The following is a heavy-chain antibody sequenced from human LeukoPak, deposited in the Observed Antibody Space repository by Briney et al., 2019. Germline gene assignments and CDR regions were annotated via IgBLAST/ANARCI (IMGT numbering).Heavy chain of an antibody. D-gene: IGHD3-10*01. CDR2: VYPGDYDT. J-gene: IGHJ5*02. CDR3: ARNYGSGNYYTPSDL. Sequence: GESLKISCKGSGYTFTTYWIAWVRQMPGKGLEWMGIVYPGDYDTRYSPSFRGQVTISADKSINTAYLQWSNLKASDTAMYYCARNYGSGNYYTPSDLWGQGTLVTVSS. V-gene: IGHV5-51*01. CDR1: GYTFTTYW.